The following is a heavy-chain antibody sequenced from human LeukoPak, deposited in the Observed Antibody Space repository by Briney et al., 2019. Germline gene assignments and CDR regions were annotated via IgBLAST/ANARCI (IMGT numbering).Heavy chain of an antibody. V-gene: IGHV3-48*03. CDR1: GFTFNNYQ. D-gene: IGHD3-22*01. CDR3: ARDLSTTRYYYDSSGYLDY. Sequence: PGGSLRLSCAASGFTFNNYQMNWVRQAPGKGLECISYISSSGRTIYYADSLKGRFTVSRDNAKNSLYLRMNNLRAEDTAVYYCARDLSTTRYYYDSSGYLDYWGQGTLVTVSS. CDR2: ISSSGRTI. J-gene: IGHJ4*02.